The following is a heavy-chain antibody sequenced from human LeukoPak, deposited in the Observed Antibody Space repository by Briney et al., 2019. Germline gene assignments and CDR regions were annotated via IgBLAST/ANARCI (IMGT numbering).Heavy chain of an antibody. CDR2: IYYSGST. Sequence: PSETLSLTCTVSGGSISSYYWSWIRQPPGKGLEWIGYIYYSGSTNYNPSLKSRVTISVDRSKNQFSLNLSSVTAADTAVYYCARVGATITGYFDYWGQGTLVTVSS. J-gene: IGHJ4*02. CDR3: ARVGATITGYFDY. CDR1: GGSISSYY. D-gene: IGHD5-24*01. V-gene: IGHV4-59*12.